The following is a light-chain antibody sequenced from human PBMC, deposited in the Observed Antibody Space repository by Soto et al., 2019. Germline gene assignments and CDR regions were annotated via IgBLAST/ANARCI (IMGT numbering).Light chain of an antibody. CDR2: KAS. CDR1: QTISSW. J-gene: IGKJ1*01. V-gene: IGKV1-5*03. CDR3: QHYNSYSEA. Sequence: DIQSNQAPATLSGSVGDRVTITCRASQTISSWSAWYQQKPGKAPKLLIYKASTLKSGVPSRFSGSGSGTEFTLTISSLQPDDFATYYCQHYNSYSEAFGQGTKVDIK.